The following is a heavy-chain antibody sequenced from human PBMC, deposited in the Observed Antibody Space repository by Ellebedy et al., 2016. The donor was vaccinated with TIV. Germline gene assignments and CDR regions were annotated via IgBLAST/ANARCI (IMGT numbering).Heavy chain of an antibody. CDR2: IRSDGSNK. V-gene: IGHV3-30*02. Sequence: PGGSLRLSCATSGFSTSGMHWVRQAPGKGLEWVAFIRSDGSNKYYADSVEGRFNISRDNSRNTLDLQMTRLGVEDTARYYCVKGAYPVPTVMAVWGQGTVVSVSS. CDR1: GFSTSG. CDR3: VKGAYPVPTVMAV. J-gene: IGHJ6*02. D-gene: IGHD3-16*01.